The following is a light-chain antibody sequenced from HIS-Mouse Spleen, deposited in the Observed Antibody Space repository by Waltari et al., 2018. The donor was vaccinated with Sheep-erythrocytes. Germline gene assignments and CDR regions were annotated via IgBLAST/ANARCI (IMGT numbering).Light chain of an antibody. CDR1: KSGDKY. Sequence: SYELTQPPSVSVSPGQTASITCSGDKSGDKYASWYQQKPGQSPVLVIYQDSKRPSGIPERFSGSNSGNTATLTISGTQAMDEADYYCQAWDSSTGVVFGGGTKLTVL. CDR2: QDS. J-gene: IGLJ2*01. CDR3: QAWDSSTGVV. V-gene: IGLV3-1*01.